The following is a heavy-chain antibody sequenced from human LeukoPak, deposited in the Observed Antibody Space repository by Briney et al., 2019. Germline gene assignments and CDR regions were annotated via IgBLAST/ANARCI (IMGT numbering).Heavy chain of an antibody. CDR2: ISWNSGSI. D-gene: IGHD3-10*01. CDR1: GFTFDDYA. CDR3: ARVYYYGSGSYYLWVLDY. V-gene: IGHV3-9*01. Sequence: GGSLRLSCAASGFTFDDYAVHWVRQAPGKGLEWVSGISWNSGSIGYADSVKGRFTISRDNAKNSLYLQMNSLRAEDTAVYYCARVYYYGSGSYYLWVLDYWGQGTLVTVSS. J-gene: IGHJ4*02.